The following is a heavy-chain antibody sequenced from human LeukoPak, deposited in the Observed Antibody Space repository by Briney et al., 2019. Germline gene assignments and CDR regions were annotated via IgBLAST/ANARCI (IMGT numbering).Heavy chain of an antibody. CDR2: IYYSGST. CDR1: GDSISSSSYY. J-gene: IGHJ4*02. CDR3: AEGERDYFDY. D-gene: IGHD1-1*01. V-gene: IGHV4-39*01. Sequence: PSETLSLTCTVSGDSISSSSYYWGWIRQPPGKGLEWIGSIYYSGSTYYNPSLKSRVTISVDTSKNQFSLKLSSVTAADTAVYYCAEGERDYFDYWGQGTLVTVSS.